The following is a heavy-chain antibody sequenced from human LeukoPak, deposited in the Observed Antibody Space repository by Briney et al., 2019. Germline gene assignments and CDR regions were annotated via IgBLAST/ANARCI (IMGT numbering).Heavy chain of an antibody. J-gene: IGHJ4*02. CDR3: ARHYSSDPFDY. V-gene: IGHV4-61*01. Sequence: SETLSLTCSVSGGSISSNTYYWSWIRQPPGKGLEWIGYIDYSGSTNYSPSLKSRVTISLDTSTNQFSLKLSSVTAADTAVYYCARHYSSDPFDYWGQGTLVTVSS. CDR2: IDYSGST. D-gene: IGHD6-19*01. CDR1: GGSISSNTYY.